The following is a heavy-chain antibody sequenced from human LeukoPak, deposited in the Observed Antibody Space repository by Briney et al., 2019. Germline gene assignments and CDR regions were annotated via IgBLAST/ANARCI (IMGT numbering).Heavy chain of an antibody. CDR3: AREILGGFNPGAY. CDR2: ILRSGSP. J-gene: IGHJ4*02. D-gene: IGHD1-14*01. Sequence: PSETLSLTCTVSLDSTTSNFWSWVRQPPGKGLEWIGEILRSGSPNYNPSLQSRVTISIDRSRNQIVLELSSVTAADTAVYYCAREILGGFNPGAYWGQGTLVTVSS. V-gene: IGHV4-4*02. CDR1: LDSTTSNF.